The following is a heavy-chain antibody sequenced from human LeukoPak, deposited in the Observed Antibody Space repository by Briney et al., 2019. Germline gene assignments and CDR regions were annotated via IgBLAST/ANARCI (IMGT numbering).Heavy chain of an antibody. J-gene: IGHJ4*02. V-gene: IGHV3-48*01. CDR1: GFTFSSYS. CDR3: ARAENYDSSGYPRGIFDY. CDR2: ISSSSSTI. D-gene: IGHD3-22*01. Sequence: GGSLRLSCAASGFTFSSYSMNWVRQAPGKGLEWVSYISSSSSTIYYADSVKGRLTISRDNAKNSLYLQMNSLRGEDTAVYYCARAENYDSSGYPRGIFDYWGQGTLVTVSS.